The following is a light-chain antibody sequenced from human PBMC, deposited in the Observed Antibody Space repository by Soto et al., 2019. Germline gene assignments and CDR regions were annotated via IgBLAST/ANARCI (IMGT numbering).Light chain of an antibody. J-gene: IGKJ3*01. CDR2: GAT. V-gene: IGKV3-20*01. CDR1: QSISSNY. CDR3: QQYGRSPPEFT. Sequence: EIVLMQSPGTLSLSPGERATLSCRASQSISSNYLAWYQQKPGQAPRLLIYGATFRASGIPDRFSCSGSGTDFTLTISRLEPEDFAVYYCQQYGRSPPEFTFGPGTKVDIK.